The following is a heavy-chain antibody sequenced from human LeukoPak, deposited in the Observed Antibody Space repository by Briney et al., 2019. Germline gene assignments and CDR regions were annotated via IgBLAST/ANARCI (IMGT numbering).Heavy chain of an antibody. CDR1: GGSISSYY. D-gene: IGHD4-11*01. CDR3: ARGFTTVINDY. Sequence: ETLSLTCTVSGGSISSYYWSWIRQPPGKGLEWIGEINHSGSTNYNPSLKSRVTISVDTSKNQFSLKLSSVTAADTAVYYCARGFTTVINDYWGQGTLVTVSS. J-gene: IGHJ4*02. V-gene: IGHV4-34*01. CDR2: INHSGST.